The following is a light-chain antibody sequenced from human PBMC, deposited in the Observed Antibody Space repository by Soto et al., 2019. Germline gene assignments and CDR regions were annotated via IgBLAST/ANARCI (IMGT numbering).Light chain of an antibody. V-gene: IGKV3-15*01. CDR2: AAS. Sequence: EIVMTQSPATLSVSLGERATISCRASQSVGSDLAWYQHKPGQAPRLLIYAASTRAAGIPARFSGSGSGTDFTLTISSLQSEDFAIYYCQQYNNWPPWTFGQGTKVEIK. CDR3: QQYNNWPPWT. CDR1: QSVGSD. J-gene: IGKJ1*01.